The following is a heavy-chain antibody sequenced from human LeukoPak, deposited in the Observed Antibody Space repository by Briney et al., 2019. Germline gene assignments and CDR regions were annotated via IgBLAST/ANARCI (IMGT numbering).Heavy chain of an antibody. J-gene: IGHJ5*02. Sequence: GGSLRLSCAASGFTFSSYWMSWVRQAPGKGLEWVANIKQDGSEKYYVDSVKGRFTISRDNAKNSLYLQMNSLRAEDTAVYYCARNPYYDFWSGYPTWFDPWGQGTLVTVSS. CDR3: ARNPYYDFWSGYPTWFDP. V-gene: IGHV3-7*01. CDR1: GFTFSSYW. CDR2: IKQDGSEK. D-gene: IGHD3-3*01.